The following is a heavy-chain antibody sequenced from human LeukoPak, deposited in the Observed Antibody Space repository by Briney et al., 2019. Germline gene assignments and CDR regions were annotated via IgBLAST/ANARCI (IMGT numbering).Heavy chain of an antibody. CDR2: ISSNGIT. J-gene: IGHJ4*02. CDR1: GFSFSTCA. Sequence: GGSLRLSCSASGFSFSTCALHWVRQAPGRGLEYVSAISSNGITYYADSVKGRFTIFRDNPKNTLYLQMNSLRAEDTAVYYCAKRAGSASYRWSFDYWGQGTLVTVSS. V-gene: IGHV3-64*04. D-gene: IGHD3-22*01. CDR3: AKRAGSASYRWSFDY.